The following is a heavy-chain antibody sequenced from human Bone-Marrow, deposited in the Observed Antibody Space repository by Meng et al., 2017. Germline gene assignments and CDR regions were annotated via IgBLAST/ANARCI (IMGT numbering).Heavy chain of an antibody. D-gene: IGHD2-21*01. CDR2: IKPDGNEI. CDR3: ARDDDHCGSEICYDALDL. V-gene: IGHV3-7*01. Sequence: GESLKISCAASGYTFGRFWMHWVRQAPGRGLEGVANIKPDGNEIRYHDAVKGRFTISRDNAKNSLFLQMNNLRADEAAVYFRARDDDHCGSEICYDALDLWGQGTMVAVS. CDR1: GYTFGRFW. J-gene: IGHJ3*01.